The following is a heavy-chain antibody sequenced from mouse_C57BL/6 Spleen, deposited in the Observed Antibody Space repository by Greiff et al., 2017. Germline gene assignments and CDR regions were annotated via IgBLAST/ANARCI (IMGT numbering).Heavy chain of an antibody. CDR3: ARTMGNYGYWYFDV. Sequence: VQLQQPGAELVKPGASVKLSCKASGYTFTSYWMQWVKQRPGQGLEWIGEIDPSDSYTNYNQKFKGKATLTVDTSSSTAYMQLSSLTSEDSAVYYCARTMGNYGYWYFDVWGTGTTVTVSS. V-gene: IGHV1-50*01. D-gene: IGHD2-1*01. J-gene: IGHJ1*03. CDR1: GYTFTSYW. CDR2: IDPSDSYT.